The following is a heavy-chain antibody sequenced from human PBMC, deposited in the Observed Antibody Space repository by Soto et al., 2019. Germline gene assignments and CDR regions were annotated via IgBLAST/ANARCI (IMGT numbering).Heavy chain of an antibody. Sequence: EVQLVESGGGLVPPGGSLRLSCAASGFTFSTYSMNWVRQAPGKGLEWVSFISSTGETTYYADSVKGRLTISRDNAKNPLLLQINSLTAEDTAVYYCARDVRLPDYWGQGTLVTVSS. CDR2: ISSTGETT. D-gene: IGHD3-10*02. CDR1: GFTFSTYS. J-gene: IGHJ4*02. V-gene: IGHV3-48*01. CDR3: ARDVRLPDY.